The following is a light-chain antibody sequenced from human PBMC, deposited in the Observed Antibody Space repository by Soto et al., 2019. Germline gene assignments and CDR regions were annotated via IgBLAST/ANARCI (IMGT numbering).Light chain of an antibody. Sequence: QSVLTQPPSASGSPGQSVTISCTGTSSDVGGYNYVSWYQQHPGKAPKLMIYEVTKRPSGVPDRFSGSKSGNTASLTVSGLLAEDEADYYCSSYTSSITRYVFGAGTKLTVL. CDR2: EVT. V-gene: IGLV2-8*01. CDR1: SSDVGGYNY. CDR3: SSYTSSITRYV. J-gene: IGLJ1*01.